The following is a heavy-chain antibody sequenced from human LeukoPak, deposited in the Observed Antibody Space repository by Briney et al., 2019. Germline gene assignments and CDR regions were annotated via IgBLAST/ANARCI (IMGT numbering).Heavy chain of an antibody. CDR3: AKGPRAGLRYWYFDL. CDR2: VSGSGAGT. J-gene: IGHJ2*01. V-gene: IGHV3-23*01. D-gene: IGHD2-21*02. CDR1: GLTFNTYA. Sequence: GGSLRLSCAASGLTFNTYAMSWVRQAPGKGLQWVSTVSGSGAGTFYGDSEKGRFTISRDNSNNPLFLQMNSLSADDTAVYFCAKGPRAGLRYWYFDLWGRGSLVTVSS.